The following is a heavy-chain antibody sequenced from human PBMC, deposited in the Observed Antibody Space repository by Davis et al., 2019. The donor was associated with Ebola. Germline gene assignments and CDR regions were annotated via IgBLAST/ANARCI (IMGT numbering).Heavy chain of an antibody. J-gene: IGHJ4*02. CDR3: ARGPTVNGLDY. Sequence: SETLSLTCTVSGGSISNYYWSWVRQPPGKGLEWIGYIYYSGSTNYNPSLKSRVTISVDTSKNQFSLKLSSVTAADTAVYYCARGPTVNGLDYWGQGTLVTVSS. CDR1: GGSISNYY. CDR2: IYYSGST. D-gene: IGHD4-11*01. V-gene: IGHV4-59*12.